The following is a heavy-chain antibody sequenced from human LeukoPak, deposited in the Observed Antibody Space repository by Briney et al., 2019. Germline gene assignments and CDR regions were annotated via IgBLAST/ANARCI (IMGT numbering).Heavy chain of an antibody. Sequence: GGSLRLSCAASRFTFTNYAMSWVRQAPGKGLEWVSAISGSGGSTYYADSVKGRFTISRDNSKNTLYLQMNSLRAEDTAVYYCAKDPSSYYDFWSGSNYYHYMDVWGKGTTVTVSS. D-gene: IGHD3-3*01. CDR3: AKDPSSYYDFWSGSNYYHYMDV. CDR2: ISGSGGST. J-gene: IGHJ6*03. CDR1: RFTFTNYA. V-gene: IGHV3-23*01.